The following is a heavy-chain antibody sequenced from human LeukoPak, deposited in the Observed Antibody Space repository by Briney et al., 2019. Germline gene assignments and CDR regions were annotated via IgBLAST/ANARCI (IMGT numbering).Heavy chain of an antibody. Sequence: GGSLRLSCAASGFTFSNYAMHWVRQAPGKGLEWVAVISYDGSNKYYADSVKGRFTISRDNSKNTLYLQMNSLRAEDTAVYYCARSPQRGYRGLSYYYYYTDVWGKGTTVTVSS. J-gene: IGHJ6*03. V-gene: IGHV3-30*04. CDR3: ARSPQRGYRGLSYYYYYTDV. D-gene: IGHD5-18*01. CDR1: GFTFSNYA. CDR2: ISYDGSNK.